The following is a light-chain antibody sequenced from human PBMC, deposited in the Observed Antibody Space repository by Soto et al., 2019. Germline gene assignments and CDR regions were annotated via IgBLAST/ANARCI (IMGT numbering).Light chain of an antibody. CDR3: QQYVRPPP. Sequence: EIVLTQSPGTLSLSLGERATLSCRASQTVFSKYLAWYQQKPGQAPRLLIYDASRRATGIPDKFSGSGSGKDFTFTIGRWRPEDFAGYYCQQYVRPPPFGGGPRWRSN. CDR1: QTVFSKY. J-gene: IGKJ4*01. V-gene: IGKV3-20*01. CDR2: DAS.